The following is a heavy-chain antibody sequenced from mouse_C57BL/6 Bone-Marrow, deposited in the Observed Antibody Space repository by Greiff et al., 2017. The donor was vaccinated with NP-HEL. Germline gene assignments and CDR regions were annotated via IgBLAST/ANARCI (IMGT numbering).Heavy chain of an antibody. CDR3: ARGGRSTMVTTTVDFDY. V-gene: IGHV3-6*01. CDR1: GYSITSGYY. Sequence: ESGPGLVKPSQSLSLTCSVTGYSITSGYYWNWIRQFPGNKLEWMGYISYDGSNNYNPSLKNRIPITRDTSKNQFFLKLNSVTTEDTATYYCARGGRSTMVTTTVDFDYWGQGTTLTVSS. CDR2: ISYDGSN. J-gene: IGHJ2*01. D-gene: IGHD2-2*01.